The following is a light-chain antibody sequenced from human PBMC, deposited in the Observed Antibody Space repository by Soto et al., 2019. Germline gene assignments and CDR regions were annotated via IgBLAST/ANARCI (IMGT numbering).Light chain of an antibody. CDR3: GTWDTGMSAGV. CDR1: NSNIGAGYD. J-gene: IGLJ2*01. CDR2: ANT. Sequence: QSVLTQPPSVSGAPGQRVTISCTGSNSNIGAGYDVHWYQQLPGTAPKLLIYANTNRPSGVPDRISGSKSGTSASLAITGLQAEDEADYYCGTWDTGMSAGVFGGGTKVTVL. V-gene: IGLV1-40*01.